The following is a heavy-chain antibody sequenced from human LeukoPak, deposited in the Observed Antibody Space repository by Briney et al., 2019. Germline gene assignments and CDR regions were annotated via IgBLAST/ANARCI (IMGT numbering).Heavy chain of an antibody. J-gene: IGHJ4*02. Sequence: SVKVSCKASGGTFSSYAFSWVRQAPGQGLEWMGRIIPIFGTANYAQKFQGRVTITTDESTSTAYMELSSLRSEDTAVYYCARNEEWWSPFDYWGQGTLVTVSS. CDR3: ARNEEWWSPFDY. V-gene: IGHV1-69*05. CDR2: IIPIFGTA. CDR1: GGTFSSYA. D-gene: IGHD2-15*01.